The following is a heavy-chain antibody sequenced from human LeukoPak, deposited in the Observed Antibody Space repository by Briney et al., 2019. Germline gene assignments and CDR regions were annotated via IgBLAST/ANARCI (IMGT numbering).Heavy chain of an antibody. CDR1: GGSISSSSYY. V-gene: IGHV4-39*07. CDR3: ARDTTIVGFDY. CDR2: IYYSGST. Sequence: SETLSLTCTVSGGSISSSSYYWGWIRQPPGKGLEWIGSIYYSGSTYYNPSLKSRVTISVETSNNQFSLKLNSVTAADTAVYYCARDTTIVGFDYWGQGTLVTVSS. D-gene: IGHD2/OR15-2a*01. J-gene: IGHJ4*02.